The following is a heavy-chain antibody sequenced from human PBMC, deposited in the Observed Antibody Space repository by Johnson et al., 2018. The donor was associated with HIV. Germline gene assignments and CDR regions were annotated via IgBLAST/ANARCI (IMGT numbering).Heavy chain of an antibody. Sequence: QVQLVESGGGVVQPGGSLRLSCAASGFTFSSYGMHWVRQAPGKGLEWVAFRRYDGSNKYYADSVKGRFTISRDNSKNTLYLQMNSLRVEDTAVYYCAKDFVAFWGRPVDAFDIWGQGTMVTVSS. CDR3: AKDFVAFWGRPVDAFDI. CDR2: RRYDGSNK. V-gene: IGHV3-30*02. D-gene: IGHD3-16*01. CDR1: GFTFSSYG. J-gene: IGHJ3*02.